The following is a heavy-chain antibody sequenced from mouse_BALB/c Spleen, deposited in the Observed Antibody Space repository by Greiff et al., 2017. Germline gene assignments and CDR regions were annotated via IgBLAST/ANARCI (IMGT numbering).Heavy chain of an antibody. V-gene: IGHV2-9*02. J-gene: IGHJ4*01. CDR1: GFSLTSYG. D-gene: IGHD2-1*01. CDR2: IWAGGST. CDR3: ARESFYGNSAMDY. Sequence: VKLMESGPGLVAPSQSLSITCTVSGFSLTSYGVHWVRQPPGKGVEWLGVIWAGGSTNYNSALMSRLSISKDNSKSQVFLKMNSLQTDDTAMYYCARESFYGNSAMDYWGQGTSVTVSS.